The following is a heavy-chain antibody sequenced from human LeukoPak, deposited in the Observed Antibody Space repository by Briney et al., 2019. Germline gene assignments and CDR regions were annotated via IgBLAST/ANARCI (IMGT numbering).Heavy chain of an antibody. V-gene: IGHV3-53*01. CDR1: GLTVRSNY. Sequence: GGSLRLSCAASGLTVRSNYMGWVRQAPGKGLEWVSVIHGGGNTYYVDSVKGRFTISRDNSRNTMDLQMNSLRAEDTAVYYCARCDTSRWNGIDFWGQGTLVTVSS. J-gene: IGHJ4*02. D-gene: IGHD6-13*01. CDR3: ARCDTSRWNGIDF. CDR2: IHGGGNT.